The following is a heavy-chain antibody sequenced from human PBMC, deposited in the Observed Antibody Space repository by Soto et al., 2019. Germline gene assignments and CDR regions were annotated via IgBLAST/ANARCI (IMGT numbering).Heavy chain of an antibody. CDR3: ARQAVRGASNNFNDLHAMDV. CDR1: GYRFSSYW. CDR2: IYPTDSDT. J-gene: IGHJ6*02. V-gene: IGHV5-51*01. Sequence: GESLKISCKVSGYRFSSYWIGWVRQMPGKGLEWMGIIYPTDSDTRYSPSFQGQVSISADTSISTAYLQWSSLKASDTAMYYCARQAVRGASNNFNDLHAMDVRGQGT. D-gene: IGHD6-19*01.